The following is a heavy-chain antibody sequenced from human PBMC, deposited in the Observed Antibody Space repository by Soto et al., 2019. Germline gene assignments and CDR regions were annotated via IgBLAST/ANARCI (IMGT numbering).Heavy chain of an antibody. J-gene: IGHJ6*02. CDR3: AKIVTGWPDPYDYPYSGMDV. Sequence: QVQLVESGGDVVQPGRSLRLSCAASGFNFTTYGMHWVRQAPGKGLEWVAVISSDGTTQYYTDSVKGRFTISRDNTKKALYMEMNSLRVEDTGVYYCAKIVTGWPDPYDYPYSGMDVWGQGTTVIV. CDR1: GFNFTTYG. CDR2: ISSDGTTQ. V-gene: IGHV3-30*18. D-gene: IGHD6-19*01.